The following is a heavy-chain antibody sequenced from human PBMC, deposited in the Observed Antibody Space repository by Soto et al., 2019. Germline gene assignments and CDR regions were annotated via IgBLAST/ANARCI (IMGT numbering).Heavy chain of an antibody. J-gene: IGHJ6*02. D-gene: IGHD4-17*01. Sequence: ASVKVSCKASGYTFTGYYMHWVRQAPGQGLEWMGWINPNSGGTNYAQKFQGRVTMTRDTSIGTAYMELSRLRSDDTAVYYCARDFVTTGVYYYYYGMDVCGQGTTVTVSS. CDR3: ARDFVTTGVYYYYYGMDV. CDR2: INPNSGGT. V-gene: IGHV1-2*02. CDR1: GYTFTGYY.